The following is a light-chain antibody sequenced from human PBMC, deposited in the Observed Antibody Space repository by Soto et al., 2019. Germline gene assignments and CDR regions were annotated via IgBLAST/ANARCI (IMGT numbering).Light chain of an antibody. Sequence: QSALTQPASVSGSPGQSITISCTGTSSDVGGYNYVSWYQQHPGKAPKLMIYDVTNRPSGVSNRFSGSKSGNTASPTISGLQAEDEADYYCSSYTGSNTLEVFGTGTKVTVL. CDR1: SSDVGGYNY. CDR3: SSYTGSNTLEV. CDR2: DVT. J-gene: IGLJ1*01. V-gene: IGLV2-14*03.